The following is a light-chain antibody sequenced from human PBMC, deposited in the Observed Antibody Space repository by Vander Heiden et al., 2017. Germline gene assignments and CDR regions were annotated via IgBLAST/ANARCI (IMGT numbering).Light chain of an antibody. Sequence: VLPQSPATLSSSPGETATLSCSANQNVNSYLNWYQQKPGQAPRFLIYDASKRATGVPARFSGSGSGTDFTLTISSLEAEDFAVYYCQHAQNWPRTFGQGTKLEIK. CDR2: DAS. CDR1: QNVNSY. J-gene: IGKJ1*01. CDR3: QHAQNWPRT. V-gene: IGKV3-11*01.